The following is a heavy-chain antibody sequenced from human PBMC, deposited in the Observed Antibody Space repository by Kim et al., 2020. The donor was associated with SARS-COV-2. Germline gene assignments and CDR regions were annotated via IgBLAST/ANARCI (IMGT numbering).Heavy chain of an antibody. CDR2: ISYDGSNK. Sequence: GGSLRLSCAASGFTFSSYGMHWVRQAPGKGLEWVAVISYDGSNKYYADSVKGRFTISRDNSKNTLYLQMNSLRAEDTAVYYCARDKKWIQLWSDAFDIWGQGTMVTVSS. J-gene: IGHJ3*02. CDR1: GFTFSSYG. CDR3: ARDKKWIQLWSDAFDI. V-gene: IGHV3-33*05. D-gene: IGHD5-18*01.